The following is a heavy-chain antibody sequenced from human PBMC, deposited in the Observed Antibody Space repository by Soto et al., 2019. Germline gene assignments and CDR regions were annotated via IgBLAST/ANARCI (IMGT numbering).Heavy chain of an antibody. CDR2: ISYDGSNK. D-gene: IGHD3-10*01. CDR1: GFTFSSYA. Sequence: QVQLVESGGGVVQPGRSLRLSCAASGFTFSSYAMHWVRQAPGKGLEWVAVISYDGSNKYYADSVKGRFTISRDNSKDTLYLQMNSLRAEDTGVYYCARGEAMVRGVISWGQGTLVTVSS. J-gene: IGHJ4*02. V-gene: IGHV3-30-3*01. CDR3: ARGEAMVRGVIS.